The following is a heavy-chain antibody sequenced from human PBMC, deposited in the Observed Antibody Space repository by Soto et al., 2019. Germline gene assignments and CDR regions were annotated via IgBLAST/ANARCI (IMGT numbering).Heavy chain of an antibody. CDR3: ARGVGSGSYYNQYNWFDP. CDR2: INAYNGNT. D-gene: IGHD3-10*01. Sequence: QVQLVQSGGEVKKPGASVKVSCKASGYTFTNYGISWVRQAPGQGLEWMGWINAYNGNTKYAQKVQGRVTMTTDTSTSTAYMGLRRLRSDVTAVYYCARGVGSGSYYNQYNWFDPWGQGTLVTVSS. CDR1: GYTFTNYG. V-gene: IGHV1-18*01. J-gene: IGHJ5*02.